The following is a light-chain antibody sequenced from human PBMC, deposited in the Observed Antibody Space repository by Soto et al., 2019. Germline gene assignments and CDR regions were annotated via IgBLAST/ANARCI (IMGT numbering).Light chain of an antibody. CDR2: DAS. J-gene: IGKJ4*01. CDR3: QQRSDCPLT. CDR1: QSVSTY. V-gene: IGKV3-11*01. Sequence: EIVLTQSPATLSLSPGERATLSCRASQSVSTYLVWYQQKPGQAPRLLIYDASNRATGIPARFSGSGSGTDFPLTISSRGGEYFEVYYCQQRSDCPLTFGGGTKVEIK.